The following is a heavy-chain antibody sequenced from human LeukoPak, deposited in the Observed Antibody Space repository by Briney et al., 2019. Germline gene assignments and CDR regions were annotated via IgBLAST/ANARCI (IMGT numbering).Heavy chain of an antibody. D-gene: IGHD3-10*01. CDR3: VKEGPGGY. J-gene: IGHJ4*02. CDR1: GIDISYHY. V-gene: IGHV3-53*01. Sequence: GGSLRLSCVASGIDISYHYVGWVRQAPGKGLEWVSVIHTGGTTHYADSVKGRFTISRDDSKNTLYLQMNSLRADDTAVYFCVKEGPGGYWGQGTLVTVSS. CDR2: IHTGGTT.